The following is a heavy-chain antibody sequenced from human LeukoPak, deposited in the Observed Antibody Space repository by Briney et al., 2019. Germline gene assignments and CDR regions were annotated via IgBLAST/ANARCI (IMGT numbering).Heavy chain of an antibody. Sequence: PGGSLRLSCAASGFTFDDYAIHWVRQAPGKGLEWVSLITWDGGSTYYADSVKGRCTISRDNSKNSLYLQMNSLRAEDTALYYCARYGSSSGLDYWGQGTLVTVSS. J-gene: IGHJ4*02. CDR3: ARYGSSSGLDY. V-gene: IGHV3-43D*03. CDR2: ITWDGGST. CDR1: GFTFDDYA. D-gene: IGHD6-6*01.